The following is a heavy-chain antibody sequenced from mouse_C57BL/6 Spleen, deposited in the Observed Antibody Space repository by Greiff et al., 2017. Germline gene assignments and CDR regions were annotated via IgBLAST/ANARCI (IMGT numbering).Heavy chain of an antibody. CDR1: GFSLTSYA. V-gene: IGHV2-9-1*01. D-gene: IGHD1-1*01. Sequence: QVQLQQSGPGLVAPSQSLSITCTVSGFSLTSYAISWVRQPPGKGLEWLGVIWTGGGTKYNSALKSRLCISKDNSKSQAFFKIKSRHTDDTASYDCARRGISFSGFEDWGQGTTLTVSS. J-gene: IGHJ2*01. CDR3: ARRGISFSGFED. CDR2: IWTGGGT.